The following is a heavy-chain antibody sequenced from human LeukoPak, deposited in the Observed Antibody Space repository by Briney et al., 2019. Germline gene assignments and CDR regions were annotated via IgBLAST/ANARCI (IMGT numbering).Heavy chain of an antibody. CDR1: GFTFSSYA. J-gene: IGHJ4*02. CDR2: ISYDGSNK. CDR3: ARGSKSYGDYIRSRIHYFDY. D-gene: IGHD4-17*01. Sequence: GGSLRLSCAASGFTFSSYAMHWVRQPPGKGLEWVAVISYDGSNKYYADSVKGRFTISRDNSKNTLYLQMNSLRAEDTAVYYCARGSKSYGDYIRSRIHYFDYWGQGTLVTVSS. V-gene: IGHV3-30*04.